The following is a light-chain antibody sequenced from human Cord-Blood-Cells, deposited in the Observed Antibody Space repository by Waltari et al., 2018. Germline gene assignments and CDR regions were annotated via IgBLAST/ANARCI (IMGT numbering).Light chain of an antibody. CDR3: QQRSNWPYT. V-gene: IGKV3-11*01. J-gene: IGKJ2*01. CDR1: QSVSSY. CDR2: DAS. Sequence: EIVLTQSPATLSLSPGERATISCRASQSVSSYLAWYQQKPDQPPRLHNYDASNRATGIPARCSGSGSGTDFTLTISSLEPEDFAVYYCQQRSNWPYTFGQGTKLEIK.